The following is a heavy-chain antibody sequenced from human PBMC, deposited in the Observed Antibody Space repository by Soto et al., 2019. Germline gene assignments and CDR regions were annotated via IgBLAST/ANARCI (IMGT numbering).Heavy chain of an antibody. J-gene: IGHJ4*02. CDR2: INHTGST. CDR3: ARGREIFGAVTPFEY. V-gene: IGHV4-34*01. D-gene: IGHD3-3*01. Sequence: WTWIRQPPGKGLEWIGEINHTGSTKYNPSLKSRVTISLDTSKNQFSLSLRSVTAADTAVYYCARGREIFGAVTPFEYWGQGPQVAVSS.